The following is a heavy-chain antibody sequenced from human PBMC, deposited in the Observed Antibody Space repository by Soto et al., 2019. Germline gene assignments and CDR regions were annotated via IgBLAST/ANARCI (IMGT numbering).Heavy chain of an antibody. J-gene: IGHJ4*02. V-gene: IGHV3-30*18. Sequence: GGSLRLSCAASGFTFSSYGMHWVRQAPGKGLEWVAVISYDGSNKYYADSVKGRFTISRDNSKNTLYLQMNSLRAEDTAVYYCAKERTMVRGVIQGYYFDYWGQGTLVTVSS. CDR2: ISYDGSNK. D-gene: IGHD3-10*01. CDR1: GFTFSSYG. CDR3: AKERTMVRGVIQGYYFDY.